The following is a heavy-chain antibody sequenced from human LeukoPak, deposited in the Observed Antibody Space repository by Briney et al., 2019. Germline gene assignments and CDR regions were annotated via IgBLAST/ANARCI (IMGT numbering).Heavy chain of an antibody. V-gene: IGHV4-39*01. Sequence: SETLSLTCSVSGDSISSNYYYWGWIRQPPGKGLEWIGSINYSGSTHYHPSLKSRVTISVDTSKTQFSLKVNPVTAADTAVYYCARHADGHNLITAFDIWGQGTMVTVSS. CDR2: INYSGST. CDR1: GDSISSNYYY. D-gene: IGHD3-10*01. J-gene: IGHJ3*02. CDR3: ARHADGHNLITAFDI.